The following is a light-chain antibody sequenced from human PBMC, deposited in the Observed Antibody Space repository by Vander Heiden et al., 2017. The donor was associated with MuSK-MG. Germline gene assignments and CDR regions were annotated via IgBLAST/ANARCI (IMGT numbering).Light chain of an antibody. J-gene: IGLJ2*01. V-gene: IGLV3-9*01. CDR3: QVGDSSTVV. CDR2: RDS. CDR1: NIGSKN. Sequence: SYELTQPLSVSVALGQTARITCGGNNIGSKNVHGYQQKPAQAPVLVIYRDSNRPSGIPVRFSSSNSGTTATLTISRAQAGAEDDYYCQVGDSSTVVFGGGTKLTVL.